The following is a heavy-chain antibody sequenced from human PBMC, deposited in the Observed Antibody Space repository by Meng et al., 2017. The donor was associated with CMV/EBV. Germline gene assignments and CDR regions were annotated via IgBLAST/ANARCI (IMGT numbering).Heavy chain of an antibody. V-gene: IGHV3-21*01. Sequence: GESLKISCAASGFTFSSYSMNWVRQAPGKGLEWVSSISSSSSYIYYADSVKGRFTISRDNAKNPLYLQMNSLKAEDTAVYYCARDQFSISSHYYYYGMDVWGQGTTVTVSS. CDR3: ARDQFSISSHYYYYGMDV. CDR1: GFTFSSYS. D-gene: IGHD6-6*01. CDR2: ISSSSSYI. J-gene: IGHJ6*02.